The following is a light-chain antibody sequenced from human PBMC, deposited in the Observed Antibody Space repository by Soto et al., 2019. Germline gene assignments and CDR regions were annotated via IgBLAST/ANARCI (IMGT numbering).Light chain of an antibody. V-gene: IGKV3-20*01. Sequence: EIVLTQSPGTLSLSPGERATLSCRASQSVSSSYLAWYQQKPGQAPRLLIYGASSRATGIPDRFSGSGSGTGFTLTISRLEPEDFAVDYCQQYGSSPMYTFGQGTKLEIK. J-gene: IGKJ2*01. CDR3: QQYGSSPMYT. CDR2: GAS. CDR1: QSVSSSY.